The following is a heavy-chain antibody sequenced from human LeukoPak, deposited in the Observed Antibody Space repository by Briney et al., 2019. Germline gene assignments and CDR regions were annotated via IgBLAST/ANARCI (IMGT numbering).Heavy chain of an antibody. CDR3: SREGYSCPNWFDT. J-gene: IGHJ5*02. CDR1: GFTFSSYS. CDR2: IYYNGDT. Sequence: PGGSLRLSCAASGFTFSSYSMNWVRQTPGKGLEWVGSIYYNGDTYYNPSFKSRVSMSVDTAKNQISLILTSVTAADTAVYYCSREGYSCPNWFDTWGQGTLVTVSS. D-gene: IGHD4-11*01. V-gene: IGHV4-39*07.